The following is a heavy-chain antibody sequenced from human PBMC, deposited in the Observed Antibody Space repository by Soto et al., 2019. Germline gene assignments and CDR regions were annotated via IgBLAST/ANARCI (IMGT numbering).Heavy chain of an antibody. CDR1: GFAFDTYG. Sequence: GGSLRLSCEASGFAFDTYGMHWIRQGAGQGLEWVATTSHDGSKIYYRDSVRGRFSISRDDSKRTLYLQMNSLRAEDTAVYYCAKDRDPYYYYYLMDVWGQGTTVTVSS. J-gene: IGHJ6*02. CDR3: AKDRDPYYYYYLMDV. CDR2: TSHDGSKI. V-gene: IGHV3-30*18.